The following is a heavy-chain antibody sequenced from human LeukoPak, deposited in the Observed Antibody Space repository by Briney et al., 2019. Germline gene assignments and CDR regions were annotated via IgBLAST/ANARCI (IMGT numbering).Heavy chain of an antibody. D-gene: IGHD3-10*01. CDR2: ISAYNGNT. Sequence: ASVKVSCKASGYTFTSHAMHWVRQAPGQGLEWMGWISAYNGNTNYAQKLQGRVTMTTDTSTSTAYMELRSLRSDDTAVYYCARDLGSGLLWFGENDNQDYWGQGTRVTVSS. V-gene: IGHV1-18*01. J-gene: IGHJ4*02. CDR1: GYTFTSHA. CDR3: ARDLGSGLLWFGENDNQDY.